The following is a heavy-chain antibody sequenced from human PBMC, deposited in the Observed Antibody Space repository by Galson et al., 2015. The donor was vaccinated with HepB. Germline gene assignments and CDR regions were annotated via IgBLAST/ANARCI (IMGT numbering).Heavy chain of an antibody. J-gene: IGHJ6*02. V-gene: IGHV4-4*07. D-gene: IGHD4-23*01. Sequence: TLSLTCTVSGGSIGIYYWSWIRQAAGKGPEWIGRIYGSGTSHYNPSLTTRVTMSVDTSKNQFSLRLSSVTAADTAVYYCARDTGQLSAGRWSDGVDVWGQGTTVTVSS. CDR3: ARDTGQLSAGRWSDGVDV. CDR1: GGSIGIYY. CDR2: IYGSGTS.